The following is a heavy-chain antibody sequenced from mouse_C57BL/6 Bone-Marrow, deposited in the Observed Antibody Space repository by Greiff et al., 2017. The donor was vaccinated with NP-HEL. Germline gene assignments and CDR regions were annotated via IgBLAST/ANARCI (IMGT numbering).Heavy chain of an antibody. J-gene: IGHJ3*01. CDR1: GYSFTGYY. CDR3: AMLGAY. V-gene: IGHV1-42*01. CDR2: INPSTGGT. D-gene: IGHD4-1*01. Sequence: VQLQQSGPELVKPGASVKISCKASGYSFTGYYMNWVKQSPEKSLEWIGEINPSTGGTTYNQKFKAKATLTVDKSSSTAYMQLKSLTSEDSAVYYCAMLGAYWGQGTLVTVSA.